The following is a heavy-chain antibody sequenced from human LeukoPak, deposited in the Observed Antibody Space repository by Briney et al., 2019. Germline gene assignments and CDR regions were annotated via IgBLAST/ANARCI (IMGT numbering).Heavy chain of an antibody. D-gene: IGHD3-22*01. CDR3: AREENRGVYYDGPDAFDI. CDR2: INPSGGST. Sequence: ASVKVSCKASGYTFTSYYMHWVRQAPGQGLEWMGIINPSGGSTSYAQKFQGRVTMTRDMSTSTVYMELSSLRSEDTAVYYCAREENRGVYYDGPDAFDIWGQGTMVTVSS. V-gene: IGHV1-46*01. CDR1: GYTFTSYY. J-gene: IGHJ3*02.